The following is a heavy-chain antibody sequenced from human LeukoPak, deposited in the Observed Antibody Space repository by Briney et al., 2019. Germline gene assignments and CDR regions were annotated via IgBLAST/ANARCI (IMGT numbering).Heavy chain of an antibody. D-gene: IGHD2-15*01. V-gene: IGHV4-4*08. J-gene: IGHJ6*03. CDR2: ISTIGST. Sequence: SETLSLTCAVYGGSFSGYYWSWLRQPPGKGLEWIGRISTIGSTNYNPSLNSRVTISIDTSKNQFSLKLSSVTAADTAVYYCARDGCGGSCFHYYYYYMDVWGKGTTVTISS. CDR3: ARDGCGGSCFHYYYYYMDV. CDR1: GGSFSGYY.